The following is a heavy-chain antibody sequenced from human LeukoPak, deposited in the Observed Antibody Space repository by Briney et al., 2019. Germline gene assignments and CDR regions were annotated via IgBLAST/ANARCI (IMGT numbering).Heavy chain of an antibody. V-gene: IGHV4-4*07. D-gene: IGHD6-13*01. CDR1: GGSISSYY. J-gene: IGHJ4*02. CDR3: ARGGYSSSWYYFDY. Sequence: PSETLSLTCTVSGGSISSYYWSWIRQPAGKGLEWIGRIYTSGSTNYNPSLKSRVTMSVDTSKNQFSLKLSSATAADTAVYYCARGGYSSSWYYFDYWGQGTLVTVSS. CDR2: IYTSGST.